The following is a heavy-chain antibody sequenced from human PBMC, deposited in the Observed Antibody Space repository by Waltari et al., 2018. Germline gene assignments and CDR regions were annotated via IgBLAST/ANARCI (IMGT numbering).Heavy chain of an antibody. CDR2: LHYDESLS. V-gene: IGHV3-30*02. CDR1: AFILRNYG. CDR3: ANNPYCAGGSCLREWDY. J-gene: IGHJ4*02. Sequence: QVHLVESGGGVVQPGGSLRLSCKASAFILRNYGMHWVRQAPGKGLEFVAYLHYDESLSLYAGSVKGRFTISRDRSKNTLYLVMNNLRAEDTAMYYCANNPYCAGGSCLREWDYWGQGTLVSVSS. D-gene: IGHD2-15*01.